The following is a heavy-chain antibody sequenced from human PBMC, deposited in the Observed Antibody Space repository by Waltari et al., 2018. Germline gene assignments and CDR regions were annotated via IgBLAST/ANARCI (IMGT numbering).Heavy chain of an antibody. CDR3: ARVGPRIAGYSSSWHFDY. J-gene: IGHJ4*02. V-gene: IGHV4-34*01. D-gene: IGHD6-13*01. Sequence: QPPGKGLEWIGEINHSGSTNYNPSLKSRVTISVDTSKNQFSLKLSSVTAADTAVYYCARVGPRIAGYSSSWHFDYWGQGTLVTVSS. CDR2: INHSGST.